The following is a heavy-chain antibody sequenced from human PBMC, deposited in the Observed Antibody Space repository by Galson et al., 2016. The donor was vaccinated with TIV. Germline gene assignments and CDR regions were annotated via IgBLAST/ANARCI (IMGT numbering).Heavy chain of an antibody. CDR3: TTELGYCSGGYCYYFDY. Sequence: SLRLSCAASGFIFSNAWMSWVRQAPGKGLEWVGRIKSNFDGGTTDYAAPVTGRFTIPRHDSKNTLFLQMNRLKTEDTAVYYCTTELGYCSGGYCYYFDYWGQGTLVTVSS. V-gene: IGHV3-15*01. CDR1: GFIFSNAW. D-gene: IGHD2-15*01. J-gene: IGHJ4*02. CDR2: IKSNFDGGTT.